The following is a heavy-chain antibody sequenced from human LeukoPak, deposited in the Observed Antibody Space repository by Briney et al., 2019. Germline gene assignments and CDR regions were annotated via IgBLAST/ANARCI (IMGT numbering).Heavy chain of an antibody. Sequence: GGSLRLSCAASGFTFSRYSMNWVRQAPGKGLEWVSSISSSGSHINYADSVKGRFTISRDNAKNSLYLQMYSLRAEDTAVYYCAYSSSWRKFDYWGQGTLVTVSS. CDR2: ISSSGSHI. CDR3: AYSSSWRKFDY. J-gene: IGHJ4*02. D-gene: IGHD6-13*01. CDR1: GFTFSRYS. V-gene: IGHV3-21*06.